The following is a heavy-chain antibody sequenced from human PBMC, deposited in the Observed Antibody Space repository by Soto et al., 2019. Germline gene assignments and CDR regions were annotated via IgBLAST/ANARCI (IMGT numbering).Heavy chain of an antibody. CDR1: GLTFSRCS. D-gene: IGHD6-13*01. V-gene: IGHV3-23*01. Sequence: EVQLLESGGGLVQPGGSLRLACATSGLTFSRCSMGWVRQAPGKGLEWVSSIVASGVTTYYADSVKGRFTISRDNSKNTLYLQMSSLRADDTAVYYCAKDLRGPEAGTWYFDLWGRGTLVTVSS. CDR2: IVASGVTT. J-gene: IGHJ2*01. CDR3: AKDLRGPEAGTWYFDL.